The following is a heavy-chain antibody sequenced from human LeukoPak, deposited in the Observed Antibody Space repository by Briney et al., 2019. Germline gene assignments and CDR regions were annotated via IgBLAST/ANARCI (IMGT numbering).Heavy chain of an antibody. CDR3: ARDSAMAKGTFDY. V-gene: IGHV3-33*08. CDR1: GFIFSSYG. CDR2: IWYDGSNK. Sequence: GGSLRLSCAASGFIFSSYGMHWVRQAPGKGLEWVAVIWYDGSNKYYADSVKGRFTISRDNSKNTLYLQMNSLRAEDTAVYYCARDSAMAKGTFDYWGQGTLVTVSS. D-gene: IGHD5-18*01. J-gene: IGHJ4*02.